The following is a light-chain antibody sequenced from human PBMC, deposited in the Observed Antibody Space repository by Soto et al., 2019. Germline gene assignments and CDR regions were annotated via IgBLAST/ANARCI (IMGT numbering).Light chain of an antibody. V-gene: IGKV1-33*01. CDR3: QQYANLPRT. CDR2: DAS. Sequence: DIQMTQSPSSLSASVGDRVTITCQASQAITKYLNWYQQKPGKAPKLLIYDASNLETGVPSRFSGSGSGTNFTFTISSLQPEDIATYYCQQYANLPRTFGQGTKVDIK. CDR1: QAITKY. J-gene: IGKJ1*01.